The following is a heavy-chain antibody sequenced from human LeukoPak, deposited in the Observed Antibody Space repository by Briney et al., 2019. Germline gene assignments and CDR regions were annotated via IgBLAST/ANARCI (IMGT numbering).Heavy chain of an antibody. J-gene: IGHJ4*02. CDR2: INGDGSST. V-gene: IGHV3-74*01. D-gene: IGHD1-1*01. Sequence: GGSLRLSCAASGSTFSSYWMHWVRQAPGKGLVWVSRINGDGSSTSYADSVKGRFTISRDNAKNTLYLQMNSLRAEDTAVYYCARPQQLVAFDYWGQGTLVTVSS. CDR1: GSTFSSYW. CDR3: ARPQQLVAFDY.